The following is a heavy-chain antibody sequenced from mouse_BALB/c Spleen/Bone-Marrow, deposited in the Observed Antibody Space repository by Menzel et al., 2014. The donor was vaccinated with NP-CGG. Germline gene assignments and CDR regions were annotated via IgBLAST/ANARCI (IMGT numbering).Heavy chain of an antibody. Sequence: VQLQQSGAELAKPGASVKMSCKASGHTFTSYWMHWVNQRPGQGLEWIGYINPSTGYTEYNQKFKDKATLTADKSSSTAYMQLSSLTSEDSAVYYCARYDGYEAYWGQGTLVTVSA. CDR3: ARYDGYEAY. CDR2: INPSTGYT. CDR1: GHTFTSYW. D-gene: IGHD2-3*01. J-gene: IGHJ3*01. V-gene: IGHV1-7*01.